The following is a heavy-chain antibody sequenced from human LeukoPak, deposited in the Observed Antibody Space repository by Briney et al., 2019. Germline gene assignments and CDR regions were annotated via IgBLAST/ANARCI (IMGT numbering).Heavy chain of an antibody. D-gene: IGHD5-12*01. CDR1: GGSISSSSYY. J-gene: IGHJ6*03. Sequence: PSETLSLTCTVSGGSISSSSYYWGWIRQPPGKGLEWIGSIYYSGSTYYNPSLKSRVTISVDTSKNQFSLKLSSVTAADTAVYYCARRRGYMDVWGKGTTVTVSS. V-gene: IGHV4-39*01. CDR3: ARRRGYMDV. CDR2: IYYSGST.